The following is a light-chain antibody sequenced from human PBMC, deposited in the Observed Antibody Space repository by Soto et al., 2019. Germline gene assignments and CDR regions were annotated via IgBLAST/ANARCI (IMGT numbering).Light chain of an antibody. J-gene: IGKJ1*01. Sequence: EIVLTQSPGTLSLSPGERATLSCRASQSVSSSYLAWYQQKPGQAPRLLLYGASSRATGIPDRFSGSGSGTDFNLTISRLEPEDFAGYYCQQYGSSPPSTFGQGTKGEIK. CDR2: GAS. CDR3: QQYGSSPPST. CDR1: QSVSSSY. V-gene: IGKV3-20*01.